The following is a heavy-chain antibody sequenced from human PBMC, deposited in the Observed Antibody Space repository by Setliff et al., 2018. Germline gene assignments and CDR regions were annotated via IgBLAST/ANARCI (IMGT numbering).Heavy chain of an antibody. CDR1: GGTFSSYA. V-gene: IGHV1-69*05. D-gene: IGHD6-13*01. CDR2: IIPIFGTA. J-gene: IGHJ4*02. CDR3: AKRGSSSAFDY. Sequence: SVKVSCKASGGTFSSYAISWVQQAPGQGLEWRGGIIPIFGTANYAQKFQGRVTITTNESTSTAYMVLSSLRSEDTAVYYCAKRGSSSAFDYWGQGTLVTVSS.